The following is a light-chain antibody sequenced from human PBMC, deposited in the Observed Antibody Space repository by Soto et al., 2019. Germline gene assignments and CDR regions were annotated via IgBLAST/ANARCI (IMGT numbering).Light chain of an antibody. J-gene: IGLJ3*02. CDR1: SSAVGAYNY. CDR2: EVS. Sequence: QSALTQPPSASGSPGQSVTISCSGTSSAVGAYNYVSWYQQHPGKAPKVMIYEVSKRPSGVPDRFSSSKSGNTASLTVSGLQAEDEADYYCSSYTGSNNLGFGGGTKLTVL. CDR3: SSYTGSNNLG. V-gene: IGLV2-8*01.